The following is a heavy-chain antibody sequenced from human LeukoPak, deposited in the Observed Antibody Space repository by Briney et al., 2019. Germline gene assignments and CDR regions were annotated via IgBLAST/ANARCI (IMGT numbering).Heavy chain of an antibody. D-gene: IGHD3-10*01. CDR1: GGSISSYY. J-gene: IGHJ4*02. V-gene: IGHV4-59*01. Sequence: PSETLSLTCTVSGGSISSYYWSWIRQPPWKGLEWIGYIDYSGSTNYNPSLKSRVTISVDTSKNQFSLKLSSVTAADTAVYYCAITKGDSGAFDYWGQGTLVTVSS. CDR2: IDYSGST. CDR3: AITKGDSGAFDY.